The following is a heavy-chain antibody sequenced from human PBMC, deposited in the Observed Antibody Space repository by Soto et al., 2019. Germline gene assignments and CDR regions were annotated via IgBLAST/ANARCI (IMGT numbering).Heavy chain of an antibody. V-gene: IGHV4-59*01. D-gene: IGHD3-10*01. Sequence: PETMSLTCSVYRPSITTYYSSWIRQLPGKGLEWIGSTSYSGSTKYNPSLESRVMISLDTSKSQFSLRLTSVTAADTALYYCARDWDSSGLFDPWGQGALVTVSS. J-gene: IGHJ5*02. CDR2: TSYSGST. CDR3: ARDWDSSGLFDP. CDR1: RPSITTYY.